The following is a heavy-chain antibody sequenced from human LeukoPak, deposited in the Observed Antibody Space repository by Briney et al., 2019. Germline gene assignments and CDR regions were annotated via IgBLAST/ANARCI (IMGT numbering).Heavy chain of an antibody. CDR1: GFSFSTYG. CDR3: AKALLRYFDWTFDY. V-gene: IGHV3-23*01. Sequence: GGSLRLSCAASGFSFSTYGMSWVRQAGGKGREWVSVIRGSCGSTYYADSVKGRFTISKDNSKITLYLQMNSLRVEDTAVYYCAKALLRYFDWTFDYWGQGTLVTVSS. CDR2: IRGSCGST. D-gene: IGHD3-9*01. J-gene: IGHJ4*02.